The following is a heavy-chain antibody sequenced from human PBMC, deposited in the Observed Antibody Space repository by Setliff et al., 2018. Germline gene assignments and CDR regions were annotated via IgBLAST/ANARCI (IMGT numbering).Heavy chain of an antibody. J-gene: IGHJ4*02. CDR1: GFTFGDYT. D-gene: IGHD4-17*01. CDR3: ARTPGSTVTPLDY. CDR2: IGPNGGST. Sequence: PGGSLRLSCTTSGFTFGDYTMTWVRQAPGKGLEYVSSIGPNGGSTYYADSVKGRFTISRDNAKNSLYLQINSLRAEDTAVYYCARTPGSTVTPLDYWGQGTLVTVSS. V-gene: IGHV3-64*04.